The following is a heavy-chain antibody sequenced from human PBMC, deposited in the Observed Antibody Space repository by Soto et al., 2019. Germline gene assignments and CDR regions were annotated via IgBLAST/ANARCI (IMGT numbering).Heavy chain of an antibody. CDR2: IDPTDSET. CDR3: AKTQIGGNFLFAH. J-gene: IGHJ4*02. Sequence: PGESLKISCQGSGNSFGNSWITWVRQKPGKGLEWMGRIDPTDSETKYRPSFRDHVTMSVDKSTATAFLQWSSLKASDTGTYYGAKTQIGGNFLFAHWGRGSRVTVSS. CDR1: GNSFGNSW. D-gene: IGHD3-16*01. V-gene: IGHV5-10-1*01.